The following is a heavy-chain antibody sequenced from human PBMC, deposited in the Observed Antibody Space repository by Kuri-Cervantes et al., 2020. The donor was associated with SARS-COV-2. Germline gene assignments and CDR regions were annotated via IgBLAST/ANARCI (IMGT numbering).Heavy chain of an antibody. CDR1: GGSFSGYY. D-gene: IGHD3-3*01. CDR3: ARRVGSITIFGVVKNWFDP. J-gene: IGHJ5*02. Sequence: GSLRLSCAVYGGSFSGYYWSWIRQPPGKGLGWIAEIHQSGSTNYNPALKSRLTISEDTSKNQFSLKLSSVTAADTAVYYCARRVGSITIFGVVKNWFDPWGQGTLVTVSS. V-gene: IGHV4-34*01. CDR2: IHQSGST.